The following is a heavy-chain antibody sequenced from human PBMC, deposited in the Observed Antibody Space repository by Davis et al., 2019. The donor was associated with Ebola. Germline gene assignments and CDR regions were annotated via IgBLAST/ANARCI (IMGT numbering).Heavy chain of an antibody. Sequence: GGSLSLSCTGSGYSSTSYWIGWVRQMPGKGLEWMGIIYPGDSDTRYSPSFQGQVTISADKSISTAYLQWSSLKASDTAMYYCARGSSVVDAFDIWGQGTMVTVSS. CDR2: IYPGDSDT. D-gene: IGHD2-2*01. V-gene: IGHV5-51*01. CDR3: ARGSSVVDAFDI. J-gene: IGHJ3*02. CDR1: GYSSTSYW.